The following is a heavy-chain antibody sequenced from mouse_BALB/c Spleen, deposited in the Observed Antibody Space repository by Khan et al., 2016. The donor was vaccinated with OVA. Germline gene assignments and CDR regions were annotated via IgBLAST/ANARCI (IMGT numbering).Heavy chain of an antibody. CDR3: ARGNYYGYYFDY. V-gene: IGHV3-2*02. Sequence: EVQLQESGPGLVKPSQSLSLTCTVTGYSITSGYAWNWIRQFPGNKLEWMGYISYSGVTSYTPSLQSRISITRDTSKNQFFLQLNSVTTEDTANYYCARGNYYGYYFDYWGQGTTLTVSS. J-gene: IGHJ2*01. CDR1: GYSITSGYA. D-gene: IGHD1-1*01. CDR2: ISYSGVT.